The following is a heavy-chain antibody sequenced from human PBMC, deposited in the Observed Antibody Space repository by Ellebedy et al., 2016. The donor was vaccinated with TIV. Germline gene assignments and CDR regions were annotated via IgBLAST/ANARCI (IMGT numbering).Heavy chain of an antibody. J-gene: IGHJ5*02. V-gene: IGHV4-39*02. Sequence: MPSETLSLTCSVSGGSVSSTRYYWAWIRQPPGKGLEYIGSVYYSGSPYYNPSFKSRVTLSADTSKNQFSLNLSSVTAAATAVYYCARDPALPRGRFDAWGQGTLVTVSS. CDR2: VYYSGSP. CDR3: ARDPALPRGRFDA. CDR1: GGSVSSTRYY.